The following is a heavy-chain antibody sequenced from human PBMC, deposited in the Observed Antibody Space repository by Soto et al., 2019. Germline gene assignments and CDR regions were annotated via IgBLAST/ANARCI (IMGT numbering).Heavy chain of an antibody. V-gene: IGHV3-23*01. CDR1: GFTFSSYA. Sequence: GSLRLSCAASGFTFSSYAMSWVRQAPGKGLEWVSAISGSGGSTYYADSVKGRFTISRDNSKNTLYLQMNSLRAEDTAVYYCAKEALVEQQLTPVPSEYYFDYWGQGTLVTVSS. CDR3: AKEALVEQQLTPVPSEYYFDY. D-gene: IGHD6-13*01. J-gene: IGHJ4*02. CDR2: ISGSGGST.